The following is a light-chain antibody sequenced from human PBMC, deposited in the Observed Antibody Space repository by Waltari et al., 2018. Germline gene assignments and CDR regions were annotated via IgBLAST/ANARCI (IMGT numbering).Light chain of an antibody. CDR3: LLYISSDIWV. J-gene: IGLJ3*02. CDR1: SGSVFTSYY. CDR2: STN. V-gene: IGLV8-61*01. Sequence: QTVVTQEPSFSVSPGGTVTLTCGLSSGSVFTSYYPSWYQQTPGQAPRTLIYSTNTRCSGVPDRFSGSILGNKAALTITGAQADDESDYYCLLYISSDIWVFGGGTKLTVL.